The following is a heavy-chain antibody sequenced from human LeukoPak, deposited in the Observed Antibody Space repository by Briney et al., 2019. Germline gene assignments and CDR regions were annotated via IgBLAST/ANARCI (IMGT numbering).Heavy chain of an antibody. D-gene: IGHD3-22*01. Sequence: QPGGSLRLSCAASGFTFISYAIHWVRQAPGKGLEWVAVISFHGTDTFYADSVKGRFTISRDNSKNTLYLQMSSLRGDDTAVYYCARGHFAARFQYYYDSSGYYGWFGYWGQGTLVTVSS. CDR2: ISFHGTDT. V-gene: IGHV3-30*04. J-gene: IGHJ4*02. CDR1: GFTFISYA. CDR3: ARGHFAARFQYYYDSSGYYGWFGY.